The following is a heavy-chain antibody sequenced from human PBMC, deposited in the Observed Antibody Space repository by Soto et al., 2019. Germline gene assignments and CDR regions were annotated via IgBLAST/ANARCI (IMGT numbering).Heavy chain of an antibody. CDR1: GGSISSSSYY. D-gene: IGHD1-26*01. J-gene: IGHJ4*02. CDR3: ARRGGVGATTYDY. V-gene: IGHV4-39*01. Sequence: QLQLQESGPGLVKPSKTLSLTCTVSGGSISSSSYYWGWIRQPPGKGLEWIGSIYYSGSTYYNPSLKSRVTISVDTSKNQFSLKLSSVTAADTAVYYCARRGGVGATTYDYWGQGTLVTVSS. CDR2: IYYSGST.